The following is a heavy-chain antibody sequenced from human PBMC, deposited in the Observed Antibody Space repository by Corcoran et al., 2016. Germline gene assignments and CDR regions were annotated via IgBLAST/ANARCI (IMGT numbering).Heavy chain of an antibody. Sequence: EVQLVQSGAEVKKPGESLKISCQGSGYRFTTSWIAWVRQMPGKGLESMGVIYPGDSDTRYSPSFQGQVTISADKSISTAYLQWSSLKASDTAMYYCARQTRSGVDVCGQGTPVTVSS. V-gene: IGHV5-51*01. CDR2: IYPGDSDT. CDR1: GYRFTTSW. J-gene: IGHJ6*02. D-gene: IGHD3-10*01. CDR3: ARQTRSGVDV.